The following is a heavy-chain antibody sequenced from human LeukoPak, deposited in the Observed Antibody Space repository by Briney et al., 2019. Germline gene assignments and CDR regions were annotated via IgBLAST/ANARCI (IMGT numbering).Heavy chain of an antibody. Sequence: GGSLRLSCVASGFTFSSYAMSWVRQAPGKGLEWVSAISGSGGSTYYADSVKGRFTISRDNSKNTLYLQMNSLRAEDTAVYYCAKVSGSHWYFDLWGRGTLVTVSS. CDR3: AKVSGSHWYFDL. CDR1: GFTFSSYA. J-gene: IGHJ2*01. D-gene: IGHD1-26*01. CDR2: ISGSGGST. V-gene: IGHV3-23*01.